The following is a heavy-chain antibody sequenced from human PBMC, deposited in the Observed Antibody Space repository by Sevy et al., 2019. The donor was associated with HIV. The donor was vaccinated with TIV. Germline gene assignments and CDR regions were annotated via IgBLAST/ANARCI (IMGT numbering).Heavy chain of an antibody. J-gene: IGHJ4*02. CDR3: ARAETYDYVWGSYRYYFDY. CDR2: ISYDGSNK. CDR1: GFTFSSYA. Sequence: GESLKISCAASGFTFSSYAMHWVRQAPGKGLEWVAVISYDGSNKYYADSVKGRFTISRDNSKNTLYLQMNSLRAEDTAVYYCARAETYDYVWGSYRYYFDYWGQGTLVTVST. V-gene: IGHV3-30*04. D-gene: IGHD3-16*02.